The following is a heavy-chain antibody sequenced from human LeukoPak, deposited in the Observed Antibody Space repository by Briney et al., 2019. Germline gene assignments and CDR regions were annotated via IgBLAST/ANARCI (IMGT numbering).Heavy chain of an antibody. CDR3: ARGRLDNYCSSTSCYRTHLKNHRFDY. CDR1: GGSFSGYY. Sequence: PSETLSLTCAVYGGSFSGYYWSWIRQPPGKGLEWIGEINHSGSTNYNPSLKSRVTISVDTSKNQFSLQLSSVPAADTAVYYCARGRLDNYCSSTSCYRTHLKNHRFDYWGQGTLVTVSS. CDR2: INHSGST. V-gene: IGHV4-34*01. J-gene: IGHJ4*02. D-gene: IGHD2-2*01.